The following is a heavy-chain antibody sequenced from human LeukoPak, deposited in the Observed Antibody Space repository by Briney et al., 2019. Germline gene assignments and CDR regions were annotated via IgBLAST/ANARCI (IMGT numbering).Heavy chain of an antibody. CDR1: GGSISSYY. D-gene: IGHD1-1*01. J-gene: IGHJ4*02. Sequence: KPSETLSLTCTVSGGSISSYYWSWIRQPPGKGLEWFGYIYYSGRTNYNPSLKSRVTISVDTSKNQFSLKLSSVAAADTAVYYCARGNAGDYWGQGTLVTVSS. CDR3: ARGNAGDY. V-gene: IGHV4-59*01. CDR2: IYYSGRT.